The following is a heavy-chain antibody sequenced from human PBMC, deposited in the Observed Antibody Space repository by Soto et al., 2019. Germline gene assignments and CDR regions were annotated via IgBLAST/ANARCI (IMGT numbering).Heavy chain of an antibody. V-gene: IGHV4-34*01. CDR2: INHSGST. CDR3: ARVQPSYYAMDV. J-gene: IGHJ6*02. CDR1: GGSFSGYY. Sequence: PSETLSLTCAVYGGSFSGYYWSWIRQPPGKGLEWIGEINHSGSTNYNPSLKSRVTISVDTSKNQFSLKLSSVTAADTAVYYCARVQPSYYAMDVWGQGTTVTVSS.